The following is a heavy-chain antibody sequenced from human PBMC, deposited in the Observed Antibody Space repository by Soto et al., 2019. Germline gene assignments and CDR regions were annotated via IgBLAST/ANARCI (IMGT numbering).Heavy chain of an antibody. J-gene: IGHJ5*02. D-gene: IGHD4-4*01. CDR1: GFTFSSYS. Sequence: VQLVESGGGLVKPGGSLRLSCAASGFTFSSYSMNWVRQAPGKGLEWVSSISSSSSYIYYADSVKGRFTISRDNAKNSLYLQMNSLRAEDTAVYYCARDAVTTVTTSDTSNPGPMNWFDPWGQGTLVTVSS. CDR2: ISSSSSYI. V-gene: IGHV3-21*01. CDR3: ARDAVTTVTTSDTSNPGPMNWFDP.